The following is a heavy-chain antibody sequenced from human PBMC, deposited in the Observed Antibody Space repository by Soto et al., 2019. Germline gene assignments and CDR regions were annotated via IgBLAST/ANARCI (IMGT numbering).Heavy chain of an antibody. Sequence: QVQLQESGPGLVKPSETLSLTCTVSGDSMNTYYWSWIRQSPGKGLEWIGYIYFRGTTYYHPSLESRVSISIDTSRNQFSLKLNSMTAADTAVYYCARSSGYATPLDQWGQGTLVTVSS. CDR3: ARSSGYATPLDQ. V-gene: IGHV4-59*01. CDR1: GDSMNTYY. J-gene: IGHJ4*02. D-gene: IGHD3-22*01. CDR2: IYFRGTT.